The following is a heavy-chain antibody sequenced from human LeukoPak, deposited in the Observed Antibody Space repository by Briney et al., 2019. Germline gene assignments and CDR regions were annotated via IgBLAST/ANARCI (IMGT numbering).Heavy chain of an antibody. CDR1: GGSISSYY. CDR3: ARGMDGYKFDY. J-gene: IGHJ4*02. CDR2: IYYSRST. D-gene: IGHD5-24*01. V-gene: IGHV4-59*01. Sequence: PSETLSLTCTVSGGSISSYYWSWIRQPPGRGLEWIGYIYYSRSTNYNPSLKSRVTISVDTSKNQFSLKLSSVTAADTAVYYCARGMDGYKFDYWGQGTLVTVSS.